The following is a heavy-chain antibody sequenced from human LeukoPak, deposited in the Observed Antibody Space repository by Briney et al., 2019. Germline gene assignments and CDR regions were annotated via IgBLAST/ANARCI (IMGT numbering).Heavy chain of an antibody. CDR3: ARDLGLDGD. CDR1: GFTFSSNP. J-gene: IGHJ4*02. CDR2: TSHDENNK. Sequence: GGSLRLSCAASGFTFSSNPMHWVRQAPGKGLEWVAVTSHDENNKYYADSVKGRFTISRDNSKNTLYLQMNSLRAEDTAVYYCARDLGLDGDWGQGTLVTVTS. V-gene: IGHV3-30-3*01. D-gene: IGHD2-2*03.